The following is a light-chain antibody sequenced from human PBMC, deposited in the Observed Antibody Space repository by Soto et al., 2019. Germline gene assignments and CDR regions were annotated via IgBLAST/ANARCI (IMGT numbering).Light chain of an antibody. CDR2: DVS. J-gene: IGLJ2*01. CDR3: GSYTSSTTLVV. V-gene: IGLV2-14*01. Sequence: QSALTQPASVSGSPGQSITISCTGTSSDVGGYNYVSWYQQHPGKAPKLMIFDVSNRPSGVSNRFSGSKSGNTASLTISGLQAEDEADYYCGSYTSSTTLVVFGGGTKVTVL. CDR1: SSDVGGYNY.